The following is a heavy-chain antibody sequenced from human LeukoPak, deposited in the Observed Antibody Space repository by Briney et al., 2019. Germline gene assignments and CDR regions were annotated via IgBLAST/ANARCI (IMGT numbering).Heavy chain of an antibody. CDR3: AKDQVTMIVVVADY. V-gene: IGHV3-73*01. Sequence: GGSLRLSCAASGFTFSGSAMHWVRQASGKGLEWVGRIRSKANSYATAYAASVKGRFTISRDDSKNTAYLQMNSLRAEDTAVYYCAKDQVTMIVVVADYWGQGTLVTVSS. CDR1: GFTFSGSA. J-gene: IGHJ4*02. CDR2: IRSKANSYAT. D-gene: IGHD3-22*01.